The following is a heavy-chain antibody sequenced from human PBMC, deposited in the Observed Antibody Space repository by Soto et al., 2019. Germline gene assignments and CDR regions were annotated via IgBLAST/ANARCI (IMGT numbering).Heavy chain of an antibody. CDR3: AGYDFWSGYYRPGYYYYYGMDV. V-gene: IGHV3-33*01. J-gene: IGHJ6*02. CDR1: GFTFSSYG. CDR2: IWYDGSNK. Sequence: GGSLRLSCAASGFTFSSYGMHWVRQAPGKGLEWVAVIWYDGSNKYYADSVKGRFTISRDNSKNTLYLQMNSLRAEDTAVYYCAGYDFWSGYYRPGYYYYYGMDVWGQGTTVTVSS. D-gene: IGHD3-3*01.